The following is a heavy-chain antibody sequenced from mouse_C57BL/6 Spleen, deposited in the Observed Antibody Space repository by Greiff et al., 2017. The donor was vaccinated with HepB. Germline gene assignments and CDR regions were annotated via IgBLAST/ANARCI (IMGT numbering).Heavy chain of an antibody. J-gene: IGHJ1*03. Sequence: EVQLQQSGPELVKPGASVKISCKASGYTFTDYYMNWVKQSHGKSLEWIGDINPNNGGTSYNQKFKGKATLTVDKSSSTAYMELRSLTSEDSAVYYCARGRFHWYFDVWGTGTTVTVSS. V-gene: IGHV1-26*01. CDR3: ARGRFHWYFDV. CDR1: GYTFTDYY. CDR2: INPNNGGT.